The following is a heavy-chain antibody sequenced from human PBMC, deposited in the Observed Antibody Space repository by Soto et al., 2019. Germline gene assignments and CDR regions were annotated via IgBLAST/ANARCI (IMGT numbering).Heavy chain of an antibody. Sequence: QVQLVESGGGVVQPGRSLRLSCAASGFTFSSYAMHWVRQAPGKGLEWVAVISYDGSNKYYADSVKGRFTISRDNSKNTLYLQMNSLRAEDTAVYYCARDRWELLEHFDYWGQGTLVTVSS. D-gene: IGHD1-26*01. J-gene: IGHJ4*02. CDR1: GFTFSSYA. V-gene: IGHV3-30-3*01. CDR3: ARDRWELLEHFDY. CDR2: ISYDGSNK.